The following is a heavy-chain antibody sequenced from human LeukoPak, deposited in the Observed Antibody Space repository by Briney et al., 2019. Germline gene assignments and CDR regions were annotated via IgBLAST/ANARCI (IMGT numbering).Heavy chain of an antibody. J-gene: IGHJ4*02. CDR2: IYYSGST. CDR1: GGSISSSSYY. CDR3: ARDFDQGGADYYFAY. Sequence: SETLSLTCTVSGGSISSSSYYWGWIRQPPGKGLEWIGSIYYSGSTYYNPSLKSRVTISVDTSKNQFSLKLSSVTAADTAVYYCARDFDQGGADYYFAYWGQGTLVTVSS. V-gene: IGHV4-39*02. D-gene: IGHD3-9*01.